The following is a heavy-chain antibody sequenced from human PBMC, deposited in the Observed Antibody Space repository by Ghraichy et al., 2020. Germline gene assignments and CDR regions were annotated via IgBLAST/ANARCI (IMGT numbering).Heavy chain of an antibody. D-gene: IGHD1-26*01. CDR3: ARNASGSPLEGALDI. J-gene: IGHJ3*02. V-gene: IGHV1-18*01. CDR2: ISGSNGNS. CDR1: GYTFSAYG. Sequence: ASVKVSCKASGYTFSAYGITWVRQAPGQGLEWMGWISGSNGNSKYGRNVEGRVTMTTDTSTRTAYMELRSLRSDDTAVYYCARNASGSPLEGALDIWGQGTMVTV.